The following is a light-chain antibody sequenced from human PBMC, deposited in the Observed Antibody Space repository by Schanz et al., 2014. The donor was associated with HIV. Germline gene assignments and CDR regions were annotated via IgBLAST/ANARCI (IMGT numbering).Light chain of an antibody. Sequence: QSVLTQPPSVSGTPGQRVTISCSGSSSNIGSNYVYWYQQLPGTAPKLLIYSNNQRPSGVPDRFSGSKSGTSASLAISGLQSEDEADYYCAAWDASLNGVIFGGGTQLTVL. CDR3: AAWDASLNGVI. J-gene: IGLJ2*01. CDR2: SNN. CDR1: SSNIGSNY. V-gene: IGLV1-44*01.